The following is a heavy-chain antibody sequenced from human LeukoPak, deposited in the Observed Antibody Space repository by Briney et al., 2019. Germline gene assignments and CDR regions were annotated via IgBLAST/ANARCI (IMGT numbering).Heavy chain of an antibody. CDR2: ISHDGSNQ. CDR3: ARWAYFHDSSGYFFDK. CDR1: GFAFSTFA. Sequence: GRSLRLSCPVSGFAFSTFAMHWVRQAPGKGLEWVAVISHDGSNQYYADSVKGRFTISRDNSKTTLYLQMNSLRAEDTAVYYCARWAYFHDSSGYFFDKWGQGTLVTVSS. D-gene: IGHD3-22*01. V-gene: IGHV3-30*01. J-gene: IGHJ4*02.